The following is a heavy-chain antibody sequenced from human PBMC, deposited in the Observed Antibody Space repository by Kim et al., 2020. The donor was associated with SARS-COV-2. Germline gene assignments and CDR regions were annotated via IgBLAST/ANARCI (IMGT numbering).Heavy chain of an antibody. CDR3: GGGRCSRTSCCAGVTDY. J-gene: IGHJ4*02. Sequence: SETLSLTCTVSGGSISSGGYYWSWIRQHPGKGLEWIGYIYYSGSTYYNPSLKSRVTISVDTSKNQFSLKLSSVTAADTAVYYCGGGRCSRTSCCAGVTDYWGQGILGTVSS. CDR2: IYYSGST. V-gene: IGHV4-31*03. D-gene: IGHD2-2*01. CDR1: GGSISSGGYY.